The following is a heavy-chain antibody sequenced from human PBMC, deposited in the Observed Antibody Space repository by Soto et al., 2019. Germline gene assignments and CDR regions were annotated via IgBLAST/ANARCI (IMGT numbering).Heavy chain of an antibody. V-gene: IGHV1-69*13. J-gene: IGHJ6*02. CDR1: GGTFSSYA. Sequence: SVKVSCKASGGTFSSYAISWVRQAPGQGLEWMGGIIPIFGTANYAQKFQGRVTITADESTSTAYMELSSLRSEDTAVYYCARIGCSGGSCYSGYYYYGMDVWGQGTTVTVSS. D-gene: IGHD2-15*01. CDR3: ARIGCSGGSCYSGYYYYGMDV. CDR2: IIPIFGTA.